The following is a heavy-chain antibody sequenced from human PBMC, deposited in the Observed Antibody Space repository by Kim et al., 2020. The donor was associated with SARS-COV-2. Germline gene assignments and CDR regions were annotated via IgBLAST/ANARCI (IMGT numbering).Heavy chain of an antibody. CDR2: ISASSSGGS. D-gene: IGHD3-10*02. Sequence: GGSLRLSCAASGFSFSSYDMTWVRQAPGKGLEWVCSISASSSGGSYYAVSVKVRFSISSANSKSTFYLQIHSLRAAATSVYSCATSSCSENISRWAFDI. CDR3: ATSSCSENISRWAFDI. V-gene: IGHV3-23*01. J-gene: IGHJ3*02. CDR1: GFSFSSYD.